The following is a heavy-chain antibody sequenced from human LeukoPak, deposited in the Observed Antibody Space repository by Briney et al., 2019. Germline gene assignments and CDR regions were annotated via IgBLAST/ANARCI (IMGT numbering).Heavy chain of an antibody. Sequence: ASVKVSCKVSGYTLTELSMHWVRQAPGKGLEWMGGFGPEDGETIYAQKFQGRVTMTEDTSTDTAYMELSSLRSEDTAVYYCATPRGRWLQFHPFDYWGQGTLVTVSS. CDR3: ATPRGRWLQFHPFDY. CDR2: FGPEDGET. CDR1: GYTLTELS. D-gene: IGHD5-24*01. V-gene: IGHV1-24*01. J-gene: IGHJ4*02.